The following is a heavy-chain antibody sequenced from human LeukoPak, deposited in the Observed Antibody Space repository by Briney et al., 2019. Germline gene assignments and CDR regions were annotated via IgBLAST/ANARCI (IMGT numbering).Heavy chain of an antibody. D-gene: IGHD3-22*01. J-gene: IGHJ4*02. Sequence: SETLSLTCTVSGGSISSYYWSWIRQPPGKGLEWIGYIYYSGSTNYNPSLKSRVTISVDTSKNQFSLKLSSVTAADTAVYYCARFNYYDSSGAIDYWGQGTLVTVSS. V-gene: IGHV4-59*08. CDR3: ARFNYYDSSGAIDY. CDR2: IYYSGST. CDR1: GGSISSYY.